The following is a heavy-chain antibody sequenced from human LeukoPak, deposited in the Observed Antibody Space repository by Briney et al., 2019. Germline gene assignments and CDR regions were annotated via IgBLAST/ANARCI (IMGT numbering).Heavy chain of an antibody. CDR1: EGTFSSYA. J-gene: IGHJ4*02. D-gene: IGHD2-21*02. CDR3: ARVSKGYCGGYCYSDY. Sequence: SVKVSCKASEGTFSSYAISWFRKAPGQGLEGMGGFTPIFGTANYAQKFQGRVTITADKSTSTAYMELSSLRSEDTAVYYCARVSKGYCGGYCYSDYWGQGTLVTVSS. CDR2: FTPIFGTA. V-gene: IGHV1-69*06.